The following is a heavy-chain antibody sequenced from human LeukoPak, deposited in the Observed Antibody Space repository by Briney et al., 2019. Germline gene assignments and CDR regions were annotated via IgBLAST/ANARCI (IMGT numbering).Heavy chain of an antibody. V-gene: IGHV3-23*01. J-gene: IGHJ4*02. CDR2: ISGNAGST. CDR3: ARAPYCGGDCYVGFDY. D-gene: IGHD2-21*02. CDR1: GFTLSSYA. Sequence: GGSLRLSCAASGFTLSSYAMSWVRQAPGKGLEWVSLISGNAGSTHYADSVKGRFTISRDNSKNTLYLQMNSLRAEDTAVYYCARAPYCGGDCYVGFDYWGQGTLVTVSS.